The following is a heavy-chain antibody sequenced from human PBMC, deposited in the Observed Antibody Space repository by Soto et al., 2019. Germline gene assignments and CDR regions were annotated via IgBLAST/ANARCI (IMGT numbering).Heavy chain of an antibody. J-gene: IGHJ6*02. CDR3: ATIPSYCSSTSCYTYYYYGMDV. D-gene: IGHD2-2*02. V-gene: IGHV1-24*01. CDR1: GYTLTELS. CDR2: FDPEDGET. Sequence: QVQLVQSGAEVKKPGASVKVSCKVSGYTLTELSMHWVRQAPGKGLQWMGGFDPEDGETIYAQKFQGRVTMTEDTSTDTAYMELSSLRSEDTAVYYCATIPSYCSSTSCYTYYYYGMDVWGQGTTVTVSS.